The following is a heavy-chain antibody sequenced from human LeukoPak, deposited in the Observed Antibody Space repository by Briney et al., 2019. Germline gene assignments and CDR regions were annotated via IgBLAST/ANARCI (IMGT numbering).Heavy chain of an antibody. CDR3: ASSTLSYSSGLDY. V-gene: IGHV1-69*01. Sequence: SVKVSCKASGGTFSSYAISWVRQAPGQGLEWMGGIIPIFGTANYAQKFQGRVTITADESTSTAYMELSSLRSEDTAVYHCASSTLSYSSGLDYWGQGTLVTVYS. CDR1: GGTFSSYA. D-gene: IGHD6-19*01. CDR2: IIPIFGTA. J-gene: IGHJ4*02.